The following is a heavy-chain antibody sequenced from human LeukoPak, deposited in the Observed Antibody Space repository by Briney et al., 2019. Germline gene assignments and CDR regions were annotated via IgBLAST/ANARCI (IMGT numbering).Heavy chain of an antibody. D-gene: IGHD3-22*01. CDR2: INHSGST. V-gene: IGHV4-34*01. J-gene: IGHJ4*02. CDR3: ARAPYYYDSSGIPYYFDY. Sequence: TSETLSLTCAVYGGSFSGYYWSWIRQPPGKGLEWIGEINHSGSTNYNPSLKSRVTMSVDTSKNQFSLKLSSVTAADTAVYYCARAPYYYDSSGIPYYFDYWGQGTLVTVSS. CDR1: GGSFSGYY.